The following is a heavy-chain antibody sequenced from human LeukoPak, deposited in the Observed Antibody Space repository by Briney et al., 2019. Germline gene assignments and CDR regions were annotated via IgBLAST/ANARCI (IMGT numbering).Heavy chain of an antibody. Sequence: SETLSLTCTVSGGSISSSSYYWGWIRQPPGKGLEWIGSIYYSGSTYYNPPLKSRVTISVDTSKNQFSLKLSSVTAADTAVYYCARTMIVVVISNDAFDIWGQGTMVTVSS. J-gene: IGHJ3*02. CDR2: IYYSGST. CDR3: ARTMIVVVISNDAFDI. CDR1: GGSISSSSYY. V-gene: IGHV4-39*01. D-gene: IGHD3-22*01.